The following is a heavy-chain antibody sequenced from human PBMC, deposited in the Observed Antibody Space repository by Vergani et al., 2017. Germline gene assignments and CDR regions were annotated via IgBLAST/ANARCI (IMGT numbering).Heavy chain of an antibody. CDR3: TKGSVYYHDSAGHGYDPYTGFDL. Sequence: EVDLVESGGGLAQPGGSLRLSCEASGITFWKFGMHWVRQGPGKGLEWVSGISWNSGAVDYADSVRGRFTISRDNAKNSLFLEMNSLRFEDTAVYFCTKGSVYYHDSAGHGYDPYTGFDLWGGGRLVAVSS. D-gene: IGHD5-12*01. V-gene: IGHV3-9*01. J-gene: IGHJ3*01. CDR1: GITFWKFG. CDR2: ISWNSGAV.